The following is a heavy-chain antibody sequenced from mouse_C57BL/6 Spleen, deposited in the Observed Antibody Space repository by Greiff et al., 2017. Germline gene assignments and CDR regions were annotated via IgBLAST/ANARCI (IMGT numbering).Heavy chain of an antibody. CDR2: INYDGSST. Sequence: EVKLMASEGGLVQPGSSMKLSCTASGFTFSDYYMAWVRQVPEKGLEWVANINYDGSSTYYLDSLKSRFIISRDNAKNILYLQMSSLKSEDTATYYCARENYYGSSYDYFDYWGQGTTLTVSS. J-gene: IGHJ2*01. V-gene: IGHV5-16*01. D-gene: IGHD1-1*01. CDR1: GFTFSDYY. CDR3: ARENYYGSSYDYFDY.